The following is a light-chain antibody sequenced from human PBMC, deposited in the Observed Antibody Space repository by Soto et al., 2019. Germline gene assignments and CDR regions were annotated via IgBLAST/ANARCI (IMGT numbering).Light chain of an antibody. J-gene: IGKJ4*01. Sequence: DIQMTQSLSSLSASVGDRVTITCRASQNISNSLNWYQQKPGKAPKLLIYAASTLQSGVPSRFSGSGSGTEFTLTISSLQPEDFATYYCQQSYSTPLTFGGGTKVEIK. CDR1: QNISNS. CDR3: QQSYSTPLT. CDR2: AAS. V-gene: IGKV1-39*01.